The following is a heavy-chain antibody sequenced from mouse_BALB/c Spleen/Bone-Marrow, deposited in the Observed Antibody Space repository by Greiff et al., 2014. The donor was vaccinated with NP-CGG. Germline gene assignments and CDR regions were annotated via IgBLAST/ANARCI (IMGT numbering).Heavy chain of an antibody. CDR3: ARGGNFAWFAY. D-gene: IGHD2-1*01. CDR1: GFTFSSFG. Sequence: EVQRVESGGGLVQPGGSRKLSCAASGFTFSSFGMHWVRQAPEKGLEWVAYISSGSSTIYYADTVKGRFTIPRDNPKNTLFLQMTSLRSEDTAMYYCARGGNFAWFAYWGQGTLVTVSA. V-gene: IGHV5-17*02. J-gene: IGHJ3*01. CDR2: ISSGSSTI.